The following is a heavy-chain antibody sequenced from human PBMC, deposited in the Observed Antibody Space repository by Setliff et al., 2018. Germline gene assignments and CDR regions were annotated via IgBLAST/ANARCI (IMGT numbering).Heavy chain of an antibody. CDR1: GYTFTDDY. Sequence: ASVKVSCKASGYTFTDDYMYWVKQAPGKGLEWMGRIDPEDGKTVYAEKFQGRVIISADTSIDTVYLEIDSLRSEDTAVYYCARGRAGHSGHWGQGTLVTVSS. CDR2: IDPEDGKT. CDR3: ARGRAGHSGH. J-gene: IGHJ4*02. D-gene: IGHD6-19*01. V-gene: IGHV1-69-2*01.